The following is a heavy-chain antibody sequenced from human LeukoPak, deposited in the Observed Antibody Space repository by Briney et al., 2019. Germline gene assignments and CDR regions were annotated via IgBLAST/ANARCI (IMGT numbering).Heavy chain of an antibody. V-gene: IGHV4-34*01. CDR1: GGSFSGYY. Sequence: SETLSLTCAVYGGSFSGYYWSWIRQPPGMGLEWIGSIYYTGNTYYNASLKSQVSISIDTSKNQFSLKLTYVTAADTAVYYCARQTGSGLFILPGGQGTLVTVSS. CDR3: ARQTGSGLFILP. J-gene: IGHJ4*02. CDR2: IYYTGNT. D-gene: IGHD3/OR15-3a*01.